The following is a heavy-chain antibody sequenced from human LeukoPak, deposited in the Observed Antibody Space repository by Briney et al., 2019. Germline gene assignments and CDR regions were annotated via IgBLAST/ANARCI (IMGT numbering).Heavy chain of an antibody. D-gene: IGHD1-26*01. Sequence: QPGGSLRLSCAASGFTFSSYAMSWVRQAPGKGLEWVSAISGSGGSTYYADSVKGRFTISRDNAKNSLYLQMNSLRAEDTAVYYCARDREAFDIWGQGTMVTVSS. CDR3: ARDREAFDI. CDR2: ISGSGGST. J-gene: IGHJ3*02. V-gene: IGHV3-23*01. CDR1: GFTFSSYA.